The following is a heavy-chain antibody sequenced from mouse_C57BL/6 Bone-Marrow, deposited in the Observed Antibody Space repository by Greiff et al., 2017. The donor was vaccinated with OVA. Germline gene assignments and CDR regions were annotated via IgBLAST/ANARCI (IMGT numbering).Heavy chain of an antibody. D-gene: IGHD2-5*01. J-gene: IGHJ4*01. CDR3: TRGYSNYYAMDY. V-gene: IGHV1-15*01. Sequence: QVQLQQSGAELVRPGASVTLSCKASGYTFTDYEMHWVKQTPVHGLEWIGAIDPETGGTAYNQKFKGKAILTADKSSSTAYMELRSLTSEDSAGYYCTRGYSNYYAMDYGGQGTSVTVSS. CDR2: IDPETGGT. CDR1: GYTFTDYE.